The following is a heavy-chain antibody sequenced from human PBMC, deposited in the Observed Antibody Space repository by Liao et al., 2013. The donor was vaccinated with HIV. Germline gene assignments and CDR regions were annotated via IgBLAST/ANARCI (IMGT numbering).Heavy chain of an antibody. CDR2: INLSGIT. V-gene: IGHV4-34*01. CDR1: GGSFSGYY. D-gene: IGHD3-3*01. CDR3: ARTDQYYDFWNGYENWFDP. J-gene: IGHJ5*02. Sequence: QVQLQQWGAGLLKPSETLSLTCAVYGGSFSGYYWSWIRQPPGKGLEWIGEINLSGITNYNPSLKSRVTISVDTSKNQFSLKLSSVTAADTAVYYCARTDQYYDFWNGYENWFDPWGQGTLVTVSS.